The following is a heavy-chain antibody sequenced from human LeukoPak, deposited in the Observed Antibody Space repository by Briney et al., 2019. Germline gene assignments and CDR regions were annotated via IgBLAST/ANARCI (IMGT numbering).Heavy chain of an antibody. CDR2: IKQDGSEK. D-gene: IGHD1-26*01. Sequence: PGGSLRLSCAASGFTFSNYWMSWVRQAPGKGLEWVANIKQDGSEKYYVDSVKGRFTISSDNAKNSLSLQMNSLRAEDTAVYYCARARYSGSYSGAFVIWGQGTMVTVSS. CDR3: ARARYSGSYSGAFVI. J-gene: IGHJ3*02. V-gene: IGHV3-7*04. CDR1: GFTFSNYW.